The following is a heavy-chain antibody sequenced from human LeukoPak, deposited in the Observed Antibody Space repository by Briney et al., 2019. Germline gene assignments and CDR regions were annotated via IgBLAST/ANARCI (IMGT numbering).Heavy chain of an antibody. CDR3: VRGGPSTWS. CDR2: INHDGSDT. J-gene: IGHJ5*02. D-gene: IGHD2-15*01. Sequence: LXXXASGFTFXXXAMHXXXXXPXXXXVWVSRINHDGSDTIYADSVRGRFTISRDDAKNTLYLQMNNLRAEDTAVYYCVRGGPSTWSWGQGTLVAVSS. CDR1: GFTFXXXA. V-gene: IGHV3-74*01.